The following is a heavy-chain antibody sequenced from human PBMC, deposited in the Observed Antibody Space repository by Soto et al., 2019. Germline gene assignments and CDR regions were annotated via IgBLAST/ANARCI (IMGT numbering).Heavy chain of an antibody. Sequence: GGSLRLSCAASGFTFSSYAMHWVRQAPGKGLEWVAVISYDGSNKYYADSVKGRFTISRDNSKNTLYLQMNSLRAEDPAVYYSARDGVSSNWYNYYYGMDVWGQGTTVTVSS. CDR3: ARDGVSSNWYNYYYGMDV. D-gene: IGHD6-13*01. CDR2: ISYDGSNK. V-gene: IGHV3-30*04. CDR1: GFTFSSYA. J-gene: IGHJ6*02.